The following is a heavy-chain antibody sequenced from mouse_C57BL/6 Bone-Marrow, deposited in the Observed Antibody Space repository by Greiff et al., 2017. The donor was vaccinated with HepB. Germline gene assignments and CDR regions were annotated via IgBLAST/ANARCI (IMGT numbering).Heavy chain of an antibody. CDR3: ARSRILLRVPYLDY. D-gene: IGHD1-1*01. Sequence: QVQLQPSGPELVKPGASVKISCKASGYAFSSSWMTWVKQGPGKGLEWIGRIYPGDGDTNYNGKFKGKATLTADKSSSTAYMQLSSLTSEDSAVYFCARSRILLRVPYLDYWGQGTTLTVSS. CDR2: IYPGDGDT. J-gene: IGHJ2*01. CDR1: GYAFSSSW. V-gene: IGHV1-82*01.